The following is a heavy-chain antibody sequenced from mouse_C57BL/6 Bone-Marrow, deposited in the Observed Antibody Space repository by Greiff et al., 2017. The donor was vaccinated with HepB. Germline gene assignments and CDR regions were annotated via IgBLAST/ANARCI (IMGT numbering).Heavy chain of an antibody. Sequence: DVKLQESRGGLVKPGGSLKLSCAASGFTFSDYGMHWVRQAPEKGLEWVAYISSGSSTIYYADTVKGRFTISRDNAKNTLFLQMTSLRSEDTAMYYCARPMIRAWFAYWGQGTLVTVSA. D-gene: IGHD2-4*01. CDR1: GFTFSDYG. V-gene: IGHV5-17*01. CDR2: ISSGSSTI. J-gene: IGHJ3*01. CDR3: ARPMIRAWFAY.